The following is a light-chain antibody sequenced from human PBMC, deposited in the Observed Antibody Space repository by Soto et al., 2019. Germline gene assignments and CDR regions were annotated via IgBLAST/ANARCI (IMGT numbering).Light chain of an antibody. J-gene: IGLJ3*02. Sequence: QSVLTQPASVSGSPGQSITISCTGTSGDVGSYNLVSWYQQHPGKAPKLMIYEVSKRPSGVSNRFSGSKSGNTASLTISGLRAEDEADYYCCSFARSSTWVFGGGTKLTVL. CDR2: EVS. CDR3: CSFARSSTWV. V-gene: IGLV2-23*02. CDR1: SGDVGSYNL.